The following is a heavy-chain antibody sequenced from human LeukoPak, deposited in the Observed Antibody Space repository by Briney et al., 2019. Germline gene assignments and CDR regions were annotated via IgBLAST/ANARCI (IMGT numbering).Heavy chain of an antibody. J-gene: IGHJ4*02. D-gene: IGHD2-21*01. V-gene: IGHV4-39*07. CDR2: IYYSGST. CDR3: ARARNGGGVHY. CDR1: GGSISSSSYY. Sequence: SETLSLTCTVSGGSISSSSYYWGWIRQPPGKGVEWIGSIYYSGSTYYNPSLKSRVTISVDTSKNQFSLKLSSVTAADTAVYYCARARNGGGVHYWGQGTLVTVSS.